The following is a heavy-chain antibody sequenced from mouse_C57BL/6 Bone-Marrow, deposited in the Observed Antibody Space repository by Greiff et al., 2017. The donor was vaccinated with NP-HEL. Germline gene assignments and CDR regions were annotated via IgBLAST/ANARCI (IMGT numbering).Heavy chain of an antibody. CDR3: ARDGSSYGWFAY. D-gene: IGHD1-1*01. Sequence: PEQGLEWIGRIDPANGNTKYAPKFQGKATITADTSSNTAYLQLSSLTSEDTAIYYCARDGSSYGWFAYWGQGTLVTVSA. J-gene: IGHJ3*01. V-gene: IGHV14-3*01. CDR2: IDPANGNT.